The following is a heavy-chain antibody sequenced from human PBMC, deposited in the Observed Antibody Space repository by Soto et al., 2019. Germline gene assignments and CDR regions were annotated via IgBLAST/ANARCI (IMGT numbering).Heavy chain of an antibody. Sequence: SETLSLTCNVFGGSISSYYWSWIRQPAGKGLEWIGRIYNSGTTNYNPSLESRVTMSVDPSKNQISLKLSSATAADTAIYYCARVPYCGEEGFSAYWGRGPLVPVPS. CDR1: GGSISSYY. CDR2: IYNSGTT. J-gene: IGHJ4*02. D-gene: IGHD2-21*01. CDR3: ARVPYCGEEGFSAY. V-gene: IGHV4-4*07.